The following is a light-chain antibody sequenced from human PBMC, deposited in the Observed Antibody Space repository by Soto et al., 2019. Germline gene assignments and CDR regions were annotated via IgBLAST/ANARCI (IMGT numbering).Light chain of an antibody. J-gene: IGLJ2*01. Sequence: QSALTQPASVSGSPGQSITISCTGTRSDIGAYNFVSWYQQHPGEVPKLILYDVNVRPSGVSNRFSGSKSGNTASLTISGLQAEDEADYSCNSWTTSTTMIFCGGTKVTVL. CDR2: DVN. CDR1: RSDIGAYNF. CDR3: NSWTTSTTMI. V-gene: IGLV2-14*03.